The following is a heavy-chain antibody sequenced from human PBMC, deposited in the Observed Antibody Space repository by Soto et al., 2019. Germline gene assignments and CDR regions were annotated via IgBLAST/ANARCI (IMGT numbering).Heavy chain of an antibody. CDR3: ARDSSTGTTSHYYYYGMDV. J-gene: IGHJ6*02. D-gene: IGHD1-1*01. CDR1: GFTFSSYS. V-gene: IGHV3-21*01. Sequence: GGSLRLSCAASGFTFSSYSISLVRHSPLKRLEWVSSISSSSSYIYYADSVKGRFTISRDNAKNSLYLQMNSLRAEDTAVYYCARDSSTGTTSHYYYYGMDVWGQGTTVTVSS. CDR2: ISSSSSYI.